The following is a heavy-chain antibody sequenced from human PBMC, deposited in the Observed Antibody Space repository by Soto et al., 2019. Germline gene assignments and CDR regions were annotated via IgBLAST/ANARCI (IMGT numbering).Heavy chain of an antibody. J-gene: IGHJ5*01. CDR3: GRNPAPGYGSPPWLDS. CDR1: GGSISSSSSY. V-gene: IGHV4-39*01. CDR2: IFYSGST. D-gene: IGHD5-18*01. Sequence: QLQLQESGPGLVKPSETLSLTCSVSGGSISSSSSYWGWIRQPPGKGLEWIGSIFYSGSTYYKPSTKRRVTQSVETSRNQFSLRLRSVTAADTASYYCGRNPAPGYGSPPWLDSWGQRTLVTVSS.